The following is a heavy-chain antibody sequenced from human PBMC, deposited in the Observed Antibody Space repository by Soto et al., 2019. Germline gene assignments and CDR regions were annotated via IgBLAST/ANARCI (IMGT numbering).Heavy chain of an antibody. Sequence: SETLTLTCTASGGTISSYYWSWIRQPPGKGLEWIGYIYYSGSTNYNTPRKSRVTISVDTSKNQFSLKLSSVTAAETAVYYCARGVSDYGSGSYYSWFDPWGEGTRVTVSS. CDR3: ARGVSDYGSGSYYSWFDP. CDR2: IYYSGST. J-gene: IGHJ5*02. V-gene: IGHV4-59*01. D-gene: IGHD3-10*01. CDR1: GGTISSYY.